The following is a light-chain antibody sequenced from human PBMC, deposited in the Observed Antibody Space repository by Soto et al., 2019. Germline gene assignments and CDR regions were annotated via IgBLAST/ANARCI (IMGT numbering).Light chain of an antibody. J-gene: IGLJ2*01. V-gene: IGLV2-14*01. Sequence: QSALTQPASVSGSPGQSITISCTGTSSDVGGYNYVSWYQQHPGKAPKLMIYEVSNRPSGVSNRFSGSKSGNTASLTISGLHAEDEADYYCLSYTSISTVFGGGTKVTVL. CDR2: EVS. CDR1: SSDVGGYNY. CDR3: LSYTSISTV.